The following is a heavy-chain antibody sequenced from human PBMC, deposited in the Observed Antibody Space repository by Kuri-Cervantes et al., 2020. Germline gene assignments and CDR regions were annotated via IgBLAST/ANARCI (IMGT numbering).Heavy chain of an antibody. Sequence: SQTLSLTCAVSGGSISSGGYSWSWIRQPPGKGLEWIGYIDHGGSTYYNPSLKSRVTITVDRSKNQFSLKLSSVTAADTAVYYCARVSSSSYWFDPWGQGTLVTVSS. D-gene: IGHD6-13*01. J-gene: IGHJ5*02. V-gene: IGHV4-30-2*01. CDR1: GGSISSGGYS. CDR2: IDHGGST. CDR3: ARVSSSSYWFDP.